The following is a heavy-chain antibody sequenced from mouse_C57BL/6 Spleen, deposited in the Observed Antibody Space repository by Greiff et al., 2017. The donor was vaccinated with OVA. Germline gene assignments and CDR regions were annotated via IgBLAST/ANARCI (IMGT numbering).Heavy chain of an antibody. D-gene: IGHD2-1*01. J-gene: IGHJ1*03. CDR2: IYPGSGST. Sequence: VQLQQPGAELVKPGASVKMSCKASGYTFTSYWITWVKQRPGQGLEWIGDIYPGSGSTNYNEKFKSKATLTVDTSSSTAYMQLSSLTSEDSAVYYCARCYGNYEWYFDVWGTGTTVTVSS. CDR1: GYTFTSYW. CDR3: ARCYGNYEWYFDV. V-gene: IGHV1-55*01.